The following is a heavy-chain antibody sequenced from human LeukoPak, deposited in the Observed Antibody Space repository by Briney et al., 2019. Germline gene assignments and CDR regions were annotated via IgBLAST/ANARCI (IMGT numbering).Heavy chain of an antibody. CDR3: ARGLGRIVVVPAATPPYNWFDP. CDR1: GGSLSGYY. J-gene: IGHJ5*02. D-gene: IGHD2-2*01. CDR2: INHSGST. Sequence: SETLSLTCAVYGGSLSGYYWSWIRQPPGKGLEWIGEINHSGSTNYNPSLKSRVTISVDTSKNQFSLKLSSVTAADTAVYYCARGLGRIVVVPAATPPYNWFDPWGQGTLVTVSS. V-gene: IGHV4-34*01.